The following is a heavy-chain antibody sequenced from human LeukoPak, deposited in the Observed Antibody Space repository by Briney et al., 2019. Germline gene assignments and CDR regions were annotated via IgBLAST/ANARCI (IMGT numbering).Heavy chain of an antibody. Sequence: SETLSLTCTVSGGSISSTTYYWGWIQQPPGKGLEWIGTMYYSESTYYNPSLKSRVTISVDTSKNQFSLKLSSVTAADTAVYYCARALTLRYEYFQHWGQGTLVTVSS. V-gene: IGHV4-39*07. CDR1: GGSISSTTYY. J-gene: IGHJ1*01. CDR2: MYYSEST. D-gene: IGHD4-17*01. CDR3: ARALTLRYEYFQH.